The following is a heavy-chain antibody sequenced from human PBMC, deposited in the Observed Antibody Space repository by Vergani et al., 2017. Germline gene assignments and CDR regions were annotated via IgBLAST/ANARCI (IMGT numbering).Heavy chain of an antibody. J-gene: IGHJ4*02. D-gene: IGHD6-19*01. CDR2: ISYDGSNK. Sequence: QVQLVESGGGVVQPGRSLRLSCAASGFTFSNYGIHWVRQAPGKGLEWVAVISYDGSNKYYADSVKGRFTISRDNSKNTLYLQMNSLRAEDTAVYYCAKDLMPVYSSGWYEGFDYWGQGTLVTVSS. CDR1: GFTFSNYG. CDR3: AKDLMPVYSSGWYEGFDY. V-gene: IGHV3-30*18.